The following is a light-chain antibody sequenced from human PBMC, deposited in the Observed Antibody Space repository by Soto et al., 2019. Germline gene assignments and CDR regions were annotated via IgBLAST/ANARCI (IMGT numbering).Light chain of an antibody. Sequence: DIQMTQSPSTLSASLGDRVTITCRASQSIYNWLAWYQQKPGKAPKLLIYGASSLQSGVPSRFSGSGSGTHFTLTISSLQPDDFATYYCQHYKTFSWTFGQGTKVEIK. CDR1: QSIYNW. V-gene: IGKV1-5*01. CDR3: QHYKTFSWT. J-gene: IGKJ1*01. CDR2: GAS.